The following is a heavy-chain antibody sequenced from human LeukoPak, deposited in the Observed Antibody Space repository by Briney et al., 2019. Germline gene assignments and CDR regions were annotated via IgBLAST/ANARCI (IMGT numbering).Heavy chain of an antibody. D-gene: IGHD2-2*01. V-gene: IGHV4-30-4*08. Sequence: SETLSLTCTVSGGSISSGDYYWSWIRQPPGKGLEWIGYIYYSGSTYYNPSLKSRVTISVDTSKNQFSLKLSSVTAADTAVYYCASLSSTYAFDIWGQGTMVTVSP. CDR3: ASLSSTYAFDI. CDR1: GGSISSGDYY. CDR2: IYYSGST. J-gene: IGHJ3*02.